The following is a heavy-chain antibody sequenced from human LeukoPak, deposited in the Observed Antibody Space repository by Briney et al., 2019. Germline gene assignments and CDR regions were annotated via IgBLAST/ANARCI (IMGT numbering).Heavy chain of an antibody. J-gene: IGHJ6*03. CDR1: GITFDYHA. Sequence: GGSLRLSCVVSGITFDYHALSWVRQAPGKGLEWVSGINGVGDRADYADSVRGRFISSRDIAKNTLYLQMYSLRDDDTAVYYCTKDLFWPGSVDSNLYMDIWGKGTTVVVSS. V-gene: IGHV3-23*01. CDR3: TKDLFWPGSVDSNLYMDI. D-gene: IGHD3/OR15-3a*01. CDR2: INGVGDRA.